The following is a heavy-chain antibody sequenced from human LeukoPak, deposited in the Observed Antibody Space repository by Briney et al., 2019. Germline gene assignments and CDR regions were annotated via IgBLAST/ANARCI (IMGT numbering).Heavy chain of an antibody. D-gene: IGHD3-16*01. V-gene: IGHV3-21*01. CDR2: ISTGSSYI. CDR3: ARYYDSGPWDYYGMDV. Sequence: SGGSLRLSCAASGFTFSAYSMNWVRQAPGKGLEWVSSISTGSSYIYYADSVKGRFTISRENAKNSLYLQMNSLRAEDTAVYYCARYYDSGPWDYYGMDVWGQGTTVTVSS. J-gene: IGHJ6*02. CDR1: GFTFSAYS.